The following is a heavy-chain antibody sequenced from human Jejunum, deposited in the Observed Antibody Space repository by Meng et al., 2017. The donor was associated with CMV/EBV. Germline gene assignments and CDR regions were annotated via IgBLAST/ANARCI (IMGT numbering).Heavy chain of an antibody. J-gene: IGHJ6*02. V-gene: IGHV4-61*01. CDR3: ARVYGRESLGFYYGLDV. CDR2: IDEVGSA. D-gene: IGHD4-17*01. CDR1: SGSFY. Sequence: SGSFYWSWIRQPPGKGLEWIAFIDEVGSAYYNPSLRSRVTISIDTSKNQFSLRLSSVTAADTAVYFCARVYGRESLGFYYGLDVWGQGTTVTVSS.